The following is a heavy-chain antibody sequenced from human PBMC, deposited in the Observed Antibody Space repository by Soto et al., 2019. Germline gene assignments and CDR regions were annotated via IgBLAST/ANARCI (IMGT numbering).Heavy chain of an antibody. CDR1: GGSVSSYY. CDR3: ARAGGYSSGLDFDY. CDR2: IYYSGST. J-gene: IGHJ4*02. D-gene: IGHD3-22*01. Sequence: SETLSLTCTVSGGSVSSYYWSWIRQPPGKGLEWIGYIYYSGSTNYNPSLKSRVTISVDTSKNQFSLKLSSVTAADAAVYYCARAGGYSSGLDFDYWGQGTLVTVSS. V-gene: IGHV4-59*02.